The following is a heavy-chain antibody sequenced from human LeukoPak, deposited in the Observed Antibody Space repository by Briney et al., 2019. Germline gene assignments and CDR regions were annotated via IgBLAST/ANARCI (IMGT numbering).Heavy chain of an antibody. CDR2: IYYSGST. V-gene: IGHV4-59*01. Sequence: PSETLSLTCTVSGGSISSYYWSWIRQPPGKGLEWIGYIYYSGSTNYNPSLKSRVTISVDTSKNQFSLKLSSVTAADTAVYYCARSPYDFWSGYYSIPQGGDAFDIWGQGTMVTVSS. CDR1: GGSISSYY. J-gene: IGHJ3*02. D-gene: IGHD3-3*01. CDR3: ARSPYDFWSGYYSIPQGGDAFDI.